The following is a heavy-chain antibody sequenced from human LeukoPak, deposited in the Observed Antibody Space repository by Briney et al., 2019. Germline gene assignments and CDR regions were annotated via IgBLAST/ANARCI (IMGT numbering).Heavy chain of an antibody. J-gene: IGHJ6*02. Sequence: SQNLSLTCAISGDSVSSNSAAWNWIRQSPSRGLEWLGRTYYRSKWYNDYAVSVKSRITINPDTSKNQFSLQLNSATPEDTAVCYCARDREQQLPNPYYYYGMDVWGQGTTVTVSS. CDR2: TYYRSKWYN. CDR3: ARDREQQLPNPYYYYGMDV. V-gene: IGHV6-1*01. D-gene: IGHD6-13*01. CDR1: GDSVSSNSAA.